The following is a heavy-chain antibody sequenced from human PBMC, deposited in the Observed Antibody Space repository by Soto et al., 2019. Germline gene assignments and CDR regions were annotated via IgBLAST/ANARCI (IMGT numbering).Heavy chain of an antibody. V-gene: IGHV5-10-1*01. D-gene: IGHD3-22*01. CDR3: ARPMDYYDSSGYYGPEYFQH. CDR2: IDPSDSYT. Sequence: PGESLKISCKGSGYSFTSYWISWVRQMPGKGLEWMGRIDPSDSYTNYSPSFQGHVTISAGKSISTAYLQWSSLKASDTAMYYCARPMDYYDSSGYYGPEYFQHWGQGTLVTVSS. J-gene: IGHJ1*01. CDR1: GYSFTSYW.